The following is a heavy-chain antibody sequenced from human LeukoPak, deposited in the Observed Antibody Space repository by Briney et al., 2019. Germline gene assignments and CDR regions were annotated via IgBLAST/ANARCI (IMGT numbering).Heavy chain of an antibody. D-gene: IGHD2-15*01. CDR1: GGSFSGYY. CDR3: ARASGYGYNWFDP. V-gene: IGHV4-34*01. J-gene: IGHJ5*02. CDR2: INHSGST. Sequence: SETLSLTCAVYGGSFSGYYWSWIRQPPGKGLEWIGEINHSGSTNYNPSLKSRVTISVDTSKNQFSLKLSSVTAADTAVYYCARASGYGYNWFDPWGQGTLVTVSS.